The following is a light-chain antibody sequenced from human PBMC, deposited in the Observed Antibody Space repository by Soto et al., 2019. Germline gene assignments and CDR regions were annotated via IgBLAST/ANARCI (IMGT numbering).Light chain of an antibody. CDR2: RND. CDR1: NSRSGSNY. Sequence: QSVLPQPPSASGTPGQRVTISCSTTNSRSGSNYVYWYQQLPGAAPKLLIYRNDQRPSGVPDRFSAPKSGTSASLAISGLRSEDEADYFCAKWDDSLRVYVFGSGTKLTVL. J-gene: IGLJ1*01. CDR3: AKWDDSLRVYV. V-gene: IGLV1-47*01.